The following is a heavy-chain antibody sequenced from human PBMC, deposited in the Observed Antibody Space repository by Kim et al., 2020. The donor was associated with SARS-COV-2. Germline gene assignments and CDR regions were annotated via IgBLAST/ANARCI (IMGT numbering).Heavy chain of an antibody. Sequence: ASVKVSCKASGYTFTSYAMHWVRQAPGQRLEWMGWINAGNGNTKYSQKFQGRVTITRDTSASTAYMELSSLRSEDTAVYYCARATAAAGTGGSFDYWGQGTLVTVSS. D-gene: IGHD6-13*01. CDR2: INAGNGNT. J-gene: IGHJ4*02. CDR1: GYTFTSYA. CDR3: ARATAAAGTGGSFDY. V-gene: IGHV1-3*01.